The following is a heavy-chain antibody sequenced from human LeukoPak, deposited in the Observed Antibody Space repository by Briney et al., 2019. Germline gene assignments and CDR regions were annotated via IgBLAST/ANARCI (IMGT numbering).Heavy chain of an antibody. CDR1: GYSLTSGYY. CDR3: ARGQKYRSGYTVTELGSGYFDY. D-gene: IGHD5-18*01. Sequence: SETLSLTCTVSGYSLTSGYYWGWIRQPPGQGLEWIASIFHSGSTFYNPSVKSRVTISVDTSKNQFSLTLRSVTAADTAVYYCARGQKYRSGYTVTELGSGYFDYWGQGTLVTVSS. V-gene: IGHV4-38-2*02. CDR2: IFHSGST. J-gene: IGHJ4*02.